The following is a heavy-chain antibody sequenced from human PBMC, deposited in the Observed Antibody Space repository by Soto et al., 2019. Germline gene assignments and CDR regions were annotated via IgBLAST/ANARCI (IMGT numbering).Heavy chain of an antibody. J-gene: IGHJ6*02. Sequence: QVQLVQSGAEVKKPGASVKVSCKASGYTFTSYGISWVRQAPGQGLEWMGWISAYNGNTNYAQKLQGRVTMTTDTSTSTAYSELRGLRSDDTAVYYCARPHSSCIYYYGMDVWGQGTTVTVSS. CDR1: GYTFTSYG. V-gene: IGHV1-18*01. CDR3: ARPHSSCIYYYGMDV. D-gene: IGHD6-6*01. CDR2: ISAYNGNT.